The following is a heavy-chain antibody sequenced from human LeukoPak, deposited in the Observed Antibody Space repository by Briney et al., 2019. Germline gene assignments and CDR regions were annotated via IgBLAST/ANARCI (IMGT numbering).Heavy chain of an antibody. D-gene: IGHD5-24*01. CDR2: ISGSGGST. CDR1: GFTVRSYA. CDR3: AKELGTRWLRLKGGYFDY. V-gene: IGHV3-23*01. J-gene: IGHJ4*02. Sequence: GVSLRLFCAASGFTVRSYAMSWVRQARGKGLEWVSAISGSGGSTYYADSVKGRFTISRDNSKNTLYLQMNSLRAEDTAVYYCAKELGTRWLRLKGGYFDYWGQGTLVTVSS.